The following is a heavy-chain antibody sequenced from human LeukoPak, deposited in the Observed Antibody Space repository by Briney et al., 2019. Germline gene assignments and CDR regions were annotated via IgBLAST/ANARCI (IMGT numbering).Heavy chain of an antibody. D-gene: IGHD2-15*01. CDR1: GFTFSTYA. CDR3: AKAYLTQGYCSGANCYVVDY. Sequence: GKSLRLSCAASGFTFSTYAMHWVRQAPGKGLEWVAVISYDGSNKYYADSVRGRFTISRVNSKNTLYLQMNSLRAEDTAVYYCAKAYLTQGYCSGANCYVVDYWGQGTLVTVSS. CDR2: ISYDGSNK. J-gene: IGHJ4*02. V-gene: IGHV3-30-3*01.